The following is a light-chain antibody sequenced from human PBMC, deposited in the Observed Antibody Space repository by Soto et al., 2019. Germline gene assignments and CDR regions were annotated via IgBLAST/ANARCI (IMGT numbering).Light chain of an antibody. CDR3: GTWDSSLSAV. J-gene: IGLJ2*01. CDR2: DNN. CDR1: SSNVGSNY. V-gene: IGLV1-51*01. Sequence: QSVLTQPPSVSAAPGQKVTIYCSGSSSNVGSNYVSWYQHLPGTAPKLLIYDNNKRSSGIPDRFSGSQSGTSATLGITGLQTGDEADYYCGTWDSSLSAVFGGRTKLTVL.